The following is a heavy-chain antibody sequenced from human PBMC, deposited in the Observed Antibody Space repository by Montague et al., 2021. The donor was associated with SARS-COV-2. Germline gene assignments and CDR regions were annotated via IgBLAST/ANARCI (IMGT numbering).Heavy chain of an antibody. J-gene: IGHJ1*01. V-gene: IGHV4-61*01. Sequence: SETLSLTCTVSGASVRSGNSYWNWIRQPPGKGLEWIGYISYSGSTNYSPSLKSRVTISVDTSKNQLSLKVISATAADTAVYYCARIGYESVGDYCIYPDWGQGTLVTVSS. CDR1: GASVRSGNSY. D-gene: IGHD3-22*01. CDR3: ARIGYESVGDYCIYPD. CDR2: ISYSGST.